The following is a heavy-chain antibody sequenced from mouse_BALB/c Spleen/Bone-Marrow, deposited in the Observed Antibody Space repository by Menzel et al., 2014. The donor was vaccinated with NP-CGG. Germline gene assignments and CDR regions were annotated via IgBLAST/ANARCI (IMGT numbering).Heavy chain of an antibody. V-gene: IGHV1-14*01. CDR3: AKGDNYRYDFDY. D-gene: IGHD2-14*01. J-gene: IGHJ2*01. Sequence: EVKLMESGPELVKPGASVKMSCKASGYTFTSYVMHWVQQTPGQGLEWIGYINHYNDGTKYNEKFKGKATLTSDKSSSTAYMELSSLTSEDSAVYYCAKGDNYRYDFDYWGQGTTLTVSS. CDR1: GYTFTSYV. CDR2: INHYNDGT.